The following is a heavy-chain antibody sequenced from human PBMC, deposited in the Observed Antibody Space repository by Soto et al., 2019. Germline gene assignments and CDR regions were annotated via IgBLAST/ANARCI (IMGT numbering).Heavy chain of an antibody. Sequence: GGSLRLSCAASGFTFSSYAMSWVRQAPGKGLEWVSAISGSGGSTYYADSVKGRFTISRDNSKNTLYLQMNSLRAEDTAVYYCAKRDEHRITIFGVVMPNDAFDIWGQGTMVTVSS. CDR2: ISGSGGST. CDR1: GFTFSSYA. V-gene: IGHV3-23*01. CDR3: AKRDEHRITIFGVVMPNDAFDI. J-gene: IGHJ3*02. D-gene: IGHD3-3*01.